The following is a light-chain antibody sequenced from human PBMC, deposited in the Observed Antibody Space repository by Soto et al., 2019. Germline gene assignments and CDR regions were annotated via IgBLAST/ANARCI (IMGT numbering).Light chain of an antibody. Sequence: DIQVTQSPSTLSASVGDRVTITCRASQSISSWLAWYQQKPGKAPKLLVYDASILESGVPSRFSGSASGTEFTLTISSLQPDDFATYYCQQYNSYSRTFGQGTKVEIK. CDR1: QSISSW. CDR2: DAS. V-gene: IGKV1-5*01. CDR3: QQYNSYSRT. J-gene: IGKJ1*01.